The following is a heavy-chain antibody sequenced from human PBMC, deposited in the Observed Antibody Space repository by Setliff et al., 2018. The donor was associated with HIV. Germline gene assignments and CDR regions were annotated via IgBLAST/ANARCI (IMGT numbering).Heavy chain of an antibody. D-gene: IGHD3-10*01. J-gene: IGHJ4*02. CDR1: DGSFSAYY. CDR3: AREESTEDYGSGSYGPTFPPPLIY. V-gene: IGHV4-34*09. CDR2: INHSGST. Sequence: PSETLSLTCAVYDGSFSAYYWSWIRQPPGKGLEWIGEINHSGSTYHSPSLESRVTISIDTSKNQFSLKLSSVTAADTAVYYCAREESTEDYGSGSYGPTFPPPLIYWGQGTLVTVSS.